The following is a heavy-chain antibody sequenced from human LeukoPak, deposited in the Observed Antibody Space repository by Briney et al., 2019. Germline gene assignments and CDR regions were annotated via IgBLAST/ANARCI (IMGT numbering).Heavy chain of an antibody. V-gene: IGHV3-23*01. J-gene: IGHJ1*01. CDR2: ISGSGGST. D-gene: IGHD2-2*01. CDR1: GFTLSSYA. CDR3: AKDLFGCSSTSCCLEYFQH. Sequence: GGSLRLSCAASGFTLSSYAMSWVRQAPGKGLEWVSAISGSGGSTYYADSVKGRFTISRDNSKNTLYLQMNSLRAEDTAVYYCAKDLFGCSSTSCCLEYFQHWGQGTLVTVSS.